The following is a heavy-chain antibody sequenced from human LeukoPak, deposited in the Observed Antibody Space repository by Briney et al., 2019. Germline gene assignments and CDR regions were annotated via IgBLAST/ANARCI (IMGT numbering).Heavy chain of an antibody. CDR2: IYYSGST. V-gene: IGHV4-59*01. CDR3: ARDRAHYYDSSGHAFDI. J-gene: IGHJ3*02. D-gene: IGHD3-22*01. CDR1: GGSISNYY. Sequence: KPSETLSLTCTVSGGSISNYYWSWIRQPPGKGLEWIGYIYYSGSTNYNPSLKSRVTISVDTSKNQFSLKLSSVTDAHTAVYYCARDRAHYYDSSGHAFDIWGQGTMVTVSS.